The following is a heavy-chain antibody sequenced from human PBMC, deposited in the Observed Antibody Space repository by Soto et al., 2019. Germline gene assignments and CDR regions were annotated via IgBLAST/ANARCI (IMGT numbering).Heavy chain of an antibody. CDR2: INPKSGIT. V-gene: IGHV1-2*04. Sequence: QVQLVQSGAEVKKPGASVKVSCKASGYTFTGNYIHWVRQAPGQGLEWMGWINPKSGITSYAQKFQGWVTMTRDTSLRTAYMALSRLRSDDSPVYYCARFETAFDYWGQGNLVTVSS. D-gene: IGHD3-9*01. J-gene: IGHJ4*02. CDR1: GYTFTGNY. CDR3: ARFETAFDY.